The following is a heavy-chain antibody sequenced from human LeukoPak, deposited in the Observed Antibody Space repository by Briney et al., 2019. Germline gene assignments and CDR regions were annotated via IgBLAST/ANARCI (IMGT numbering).Heavy chain of an antibody. Sequence: PGGSLRLSCAASGFTVSSSYMSWVRQAPGKGLEWVSVIYSGGSTYYADSVKGRFTISRDNSKNTLYLQINSLRAEDTAVYYCAQGDGYNYFNYWGQGTLVPVSS. CDR3: AQGDGYNYFNY. D-gene: IGHD5-24*01. J-gene: IGHJ4*02. V-gene: IGHV3-53*01. CDR2: IYSGGST. CDR1: GFTVSSSY.